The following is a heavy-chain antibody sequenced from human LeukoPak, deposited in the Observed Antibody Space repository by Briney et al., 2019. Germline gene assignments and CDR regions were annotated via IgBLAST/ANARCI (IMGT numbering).Heavy chain of an antibody. CDR3: ARDEHDYGDYGTFDY. D-gene: IGHD4-17*01. CDR2: LYTSGDT. CDR1: GGSFSDYY. V-gene: IGHV4-4*07. J-gene: IGHJ4*02. Sequence: SETLSLTCAVYGGSFSDYYWSWIRQPAGKGLEWIGRLYTSGDTNYNPSLKSRLTMSLDTSKNQFSLKLSSVTAADTAVYYCARDEHDYGDYGTFDYWGQGTLVTVSS.